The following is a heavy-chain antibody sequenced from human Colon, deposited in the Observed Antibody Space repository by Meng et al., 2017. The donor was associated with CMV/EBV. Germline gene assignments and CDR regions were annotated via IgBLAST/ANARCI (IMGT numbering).Heavy chain of an antibody. CDR1: GSVSIGSYY. J-gene: IGHJ5*02. Sequence: GSVSIGSYYWSWIRQPPGKGLEWIGYFHYSGSTNYNPSLKSRVTISLDTAKNQFSLKLSSVTAADTAVYYCARGPAYSSSPYFFDPWGQGTLVTVSS. D-gene: IGHD6-13*01. CDR2: FHYSGST. V-gene: IGHV4-61*01. CDR3: ARGPAYSSSPYFFDP.